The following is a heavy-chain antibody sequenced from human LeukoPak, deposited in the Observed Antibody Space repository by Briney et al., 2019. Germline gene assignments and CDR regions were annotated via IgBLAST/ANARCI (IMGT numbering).Heavy chain of an antibody. Sequence: SETLSLTRAAAGATISNSGYTCWGWIRQPPGKGLEWIGSFYHNGYTYYNPSLKSRVTISADTSKSQFSLRVTSTTAADTAVFYCVHSSPRYTAMVDYFDYWGQGTLVTVSS. D-gene: IGHD5-18*01. CDR1: GATISNSGYTC. V-gene: IGHV4-39*01. J-gene: IGHJ4*02. CDR3: VHSSPRYTAMVDYFDY. CDR2: FYHNGYT.